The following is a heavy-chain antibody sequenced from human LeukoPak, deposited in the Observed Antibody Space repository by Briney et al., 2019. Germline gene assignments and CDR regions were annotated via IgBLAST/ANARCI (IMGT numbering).Heavy chain of an antibody. Sequence: ASVKVSCKASGYTFTSHDINWVRQATGQGPERMGWINPSTGEKGYAQKFQGRVTITRSTSTNTAYMELSSLRSEDTAVYYCTRHTSPTFDYWGQGTLVTVSS. J-gene: IGHJ4*02. V-gene: IGHV1-8*01. CDR3: TRHTSPTFDY. CDR2: INPSTGEK. D-gene: IGHD2-2*01. CDR1: GYTFTSHD.